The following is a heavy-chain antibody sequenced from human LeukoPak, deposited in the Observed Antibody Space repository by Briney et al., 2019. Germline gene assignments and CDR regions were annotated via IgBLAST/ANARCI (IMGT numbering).Heavy chain of an antibody. D-gene: IGHD4-23*01. V-gene: IGHV4-4*07. CDR3: ARGGRYGGNHPVHY. J-gene: IGHJ4*02. Sequence: PSETLSLTCTVSGGSISFYYWSWIRQPAGRELEWIGRLYTIQTNNSKPSLSETSNYNPSLKSRVAMSVDTSKNQFSLKLSSVTAADTAVYYCARGGRYGGNHPVHYWGQGTLVTVSS. CDR2: LYTIQTNNSKPSLSETS. CDR1: GGSISFYY.